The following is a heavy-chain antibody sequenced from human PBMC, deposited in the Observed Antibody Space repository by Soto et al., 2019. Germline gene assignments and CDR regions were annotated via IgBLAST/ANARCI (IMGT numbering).Heavy chain of an antibody. CDR3: ARGSCSGGSCYMTYYYYGMDV. CDR2: INPSGGST. V-gene: IGHV1-46*01. J-gene: IGHJ6*02. Sequence: ASVKVSCKASGYTFTSYYMHWVRQAPGQGLEWMGIINPSGGSTSYAQKFQGRVTMTRDTSTSTVYMELSSLRSEDTAVYYCARGSCSGGSCYMTYYYYGMDVWGQGTTVTVSS. D-gene: IGHD2-15*01. CDR1: GYTFTSYY.